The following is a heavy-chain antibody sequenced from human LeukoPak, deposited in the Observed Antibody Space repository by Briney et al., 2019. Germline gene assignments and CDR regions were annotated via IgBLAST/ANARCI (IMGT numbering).Heavy chain of an antibody. CDR1: GVSISSGGYY. CDR2: IYYTGST. CDR3: ARDAQYYYDDSGYYYLDY. D-gene: IGHD3-22*01. V-gene: IGHV4-31*03. Sequence: SETLSLTCTVSGVSISSGGYYWSWIRQHPGKGLEWIGYIYYTGSTYYNPSLKSRVSISVDTSKNQFSLNLSSVTAADTAIYYCARDAQYYYDDSGYYYLDYWGQGTLVTVSS. J-gene: IGHJ4*02.